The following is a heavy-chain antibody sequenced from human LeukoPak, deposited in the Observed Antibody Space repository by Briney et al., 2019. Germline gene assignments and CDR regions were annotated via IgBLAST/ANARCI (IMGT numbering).Heavy chain of an antibody. CDR1: GYTFTGYY. CDR3: ARDFRMWTLVRNWFDP. J-gene: IGHJ5*02. V-gene: IGHV1-2*02. Sequence: ASVKVSCKASGYTFTGYYMHWVRQAPGQGLEWMGWINPNSGGTNYAQKFQGRVTTTRDTSISTAYMELSRLRSDDTAVYYCARDFRMWTLVRNWFDPWGQGTLVTVSS. D-gene: IGHD6-6*01. CDR2: INPNSGGT.